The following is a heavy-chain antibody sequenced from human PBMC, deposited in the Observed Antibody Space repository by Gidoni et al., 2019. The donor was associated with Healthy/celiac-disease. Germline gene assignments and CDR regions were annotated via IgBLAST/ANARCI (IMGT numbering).Heavy chain of an antibody. J-gene: IGHJ4*02. CDR3: ARGKRELFDY. CDR2: FYTSGST. CDR1: AGSISSGSYY. D-gene: IGHD1-26*01. V-gene: IGHV4-61*02. Sequence: VQLQESAPRLVKPSQTLSLTSPVPAGSISSGSYYWSWIRQPAGKGLEWIGRFYTSGSTNYNPSLKSRVTISVDTSKNQFSLKLSSVTAADTAVYYCARGKRELFDYWGQGTLVTVSS.